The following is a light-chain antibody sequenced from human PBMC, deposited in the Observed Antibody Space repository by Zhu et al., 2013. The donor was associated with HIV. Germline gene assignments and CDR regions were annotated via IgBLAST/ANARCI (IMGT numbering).Light chain of an antibody. V-gene: IGKV1-5*01. CDR3: QQYDTLPPA. CDR1: QTINNW. J-gene: IGKJ3*01. CDR2: DGT. Sequence: DIQMTQSPSTLSASVGDRVTITCRASQTINNWLAWYHQKPGKAPKLLIYDGTNLESGVPSRFSGSGSGTEFTLTISSLQPDDFATYYCQQYDTLPPAFGPGTKVDIK.